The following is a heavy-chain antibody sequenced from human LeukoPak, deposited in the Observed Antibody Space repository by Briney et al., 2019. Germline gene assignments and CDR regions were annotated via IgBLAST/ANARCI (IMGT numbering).Heavy chain of an antibody. J-gene: IGHJ4*02. Sequence: ASVKVSCKASGYTFTIYGISWVRQAPGQGLEWMGWVSAYNGNTNYAQKLQGRVTMTTDTSTSTAYMELRSLRSDDTAVYYCARGGCSSTSCSLLYWGQGTLVTVSS. CDR2: VSAYNGNT. CDR3: ARGGCSSTSCSLLY. D-gene: IGHD2-2*01. V-gene: IGHV1-18*01. CDR1: GYTFTIYG.